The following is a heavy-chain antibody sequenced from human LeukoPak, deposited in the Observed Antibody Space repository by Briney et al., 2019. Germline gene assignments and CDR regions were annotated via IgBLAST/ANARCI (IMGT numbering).Heavy chain of an antibody. D-gene: IGHD2-2*01. CDR2: IYHSGST. Sequence: SGTLSLTCTVSGYSISSGYYWGWIRQPPGKGLEWIGSIYHSGSTYYNPSLKSRVTISVDTSKNQFSLKLSSVTAADTAVYYCARAIVVPAAMYYYYYYYMDVWGKGTTVTISS. J-gene: IGHJ6*03. CDR3: ARAIVVPAAMYYYYYYYMDV. CDR1: GYSISSGYY. V-gene: IGHV4-38-2*02.